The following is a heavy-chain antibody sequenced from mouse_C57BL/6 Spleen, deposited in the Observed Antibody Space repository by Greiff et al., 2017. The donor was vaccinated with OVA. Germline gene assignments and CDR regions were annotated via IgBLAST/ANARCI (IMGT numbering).Heavy chain of an antibody. Sequence: VQLQQSGPELVKPGASVKISCKASGYAFSSSWMNWVKQRPGKGLEWIGRIYPGDGDTNYNGKFKGKATLTADKSSSTAYMQLSSLTSEDSAVYFCARGSSPSLYGYDAMDYWGQGTSVTVSS. CDR1: GYAFSSSW. D-gene: IGHD1-1*02. CDR3: ARGSSPSLYGYDAMDY. J-gene: IGHJ4*01. CDR2: IYPGDGDT. V-gene: IGHV1-82*01.